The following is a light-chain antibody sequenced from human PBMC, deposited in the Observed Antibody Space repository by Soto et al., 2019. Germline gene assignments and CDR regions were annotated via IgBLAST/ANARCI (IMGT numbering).Light chain of an antibody. V-gene: IGLV2-14*01. CDR3: SSYTSSSTLYV. CDR2: EVS. Sequence: QSVLTQPASVSGSPGQSITISCTGTSSDGGAYNYVSWYQQHPGKAPKLMIYEVSNRPSGVSNRFSGSKSGNTASLTISGLQDEDEADYYCSSYTSSSTLYVFGTGTKLTVL. J-gene: IGLJ1*01. CDR1: SSDGGAYNY.